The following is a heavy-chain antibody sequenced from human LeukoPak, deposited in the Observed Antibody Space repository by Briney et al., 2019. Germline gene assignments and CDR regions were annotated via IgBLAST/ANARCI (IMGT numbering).Heavy chain of an antibody. V-gene: IGHV3-48*01. D-gene: IGHD6-13*01. Sequence: GGSLRLSCAASGFTFSSYSMNWVRQAPGKGLEWVSYISSSSSTIYYADSVKGRFTISRDNAKNSLYLQMNSLRAEDTAVYYCASRRIAAAGTGLPWGQGTLVTVSS. CDR2: ISSSSSTI. CDR1: GFTFSSYS. CDR3: ASRRIAAAGTGLP. J-gene: IGHJ5*02.